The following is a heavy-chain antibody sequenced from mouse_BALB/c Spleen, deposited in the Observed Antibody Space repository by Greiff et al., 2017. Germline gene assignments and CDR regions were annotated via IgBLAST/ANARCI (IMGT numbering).Heavy chain of an antibody. D-gene: IGHD2-2*01. CDR1: GFTFSSYG. CDR3: ARDSYGYDAGAWFAY. J-gene: IGHJ3*01. V-gene: IGHV5-6-3*01. Sequence: DVKLVESGGGLVQPGGSLKLSCAASGFTFSSYGMSWVRQTPDKRLELVATINSNGGSTYYPDSVKGRFTISRDNAKNTLYLQMSSLKSEDTAMYYCARDSYGYDAGAWFAYWGQGTLVTVSA. CDR2: INSNGGST.